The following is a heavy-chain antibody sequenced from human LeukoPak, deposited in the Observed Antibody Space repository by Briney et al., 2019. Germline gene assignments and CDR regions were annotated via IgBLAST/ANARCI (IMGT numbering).Heavy chain of an antibody. CDR2: IYYSGST. CDR3: AILGVVNFYFDY. V-gene: IGHV4-61*08. J-gene: IGHJ4*02. CDR1: GGSISSGAHY. Sequence: SETLSLTCTVSGGSISSGAHYWSWIRQHPGKGLDWIGYIYYSGSTNYNPSLKSRVTISVDTSKNQFSLKLSSVTAADTAVYYCAILGVVNFYFDYWGQGTLVTVSS. D-gene: IGHD3-3*01.